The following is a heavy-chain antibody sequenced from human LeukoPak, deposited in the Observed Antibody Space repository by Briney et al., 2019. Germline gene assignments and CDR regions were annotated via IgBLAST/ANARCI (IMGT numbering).Heavy chain of an antibody. J-gene: IGHJ4*02. D-gene: IGHD3-3*01. CDR2: ISYDGSNK. CDR1: GFTFSNYA. CDR3: ARGAPRNYDFWSGPFDY. V-gene: IGHV3-30-3*01. Sequence: PGGSLRLCCASAGFTFSNYAMHWVRQAPGKGLEWVALISYDGSNKCYADSVKGRFTISRDNSKNTLYLQMNSLRGEDTAVYYCARGAPRNYDFWSGPFDYWGQGSLVTVSS.